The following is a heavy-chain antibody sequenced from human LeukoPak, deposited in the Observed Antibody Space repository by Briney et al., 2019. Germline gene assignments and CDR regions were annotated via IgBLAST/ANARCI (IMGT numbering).Heavy chain of an antibody. J-gene: IGHJ3*02. Sequence: SETLSLTCTVSGGSISSSSYYWGWIRQPPGKGLEWIGSIYYSGSTYYNPSLKSRVTISVDKSKDQFSLKLSSVTAADTTVYYCARDFRSGYYADAFDIWGQGTMVTVSS. CDR3: ARDFRSGYYADAFDI. V-gene: IGHV4-39*07. D-gene: IGHD3-3*01. CDR2: IYYSGST. CDR1: GGSISSSSYY.